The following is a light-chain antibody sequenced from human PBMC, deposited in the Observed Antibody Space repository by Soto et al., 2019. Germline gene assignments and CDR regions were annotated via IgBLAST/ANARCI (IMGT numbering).Light chain of an antibody. V-gene: IGKV3-11*01. J-gene: IGKJ5*01. CDR2: DAS. CDR3: QQRSNWPPIT. CDR1: QSVSSY. Sequence: TQTSAILYVPLGTRATLSCKASQSVSSYLAWYQQKPGQAPRLLIYDASNRATGIPARFSGSGSGTDFTLTISSLEPEDFAVYYCQQRSNWPPITFGQGTRLEIK.